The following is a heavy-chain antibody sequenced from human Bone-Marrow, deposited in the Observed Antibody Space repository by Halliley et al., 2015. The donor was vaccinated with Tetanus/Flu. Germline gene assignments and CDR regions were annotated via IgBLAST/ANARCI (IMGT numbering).Heavy chain of an antibody. V-gene: IGHV1-18*01. Sequence: MAWINFYNGDTHYAQDFQGRVTVTTDTSTNTAYMELTGLRSDDTAMYYCASSSVRGDYYYYGMDVWGQGTAVTVSS. D-gene: IGHD3-10*02. J-gene: IGHJ6*02. CDR2: INFYNGDT. CDR3: ASSSVRGDYYYYGMDV.